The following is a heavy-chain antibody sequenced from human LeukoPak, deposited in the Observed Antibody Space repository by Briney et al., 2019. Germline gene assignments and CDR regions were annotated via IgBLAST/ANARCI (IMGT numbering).Heavy chain of an antibody. J-gene: IGHJ4*02. CDR1: GYTFTSYY. CDR3: ARGLYGSGSYWRG. CDR2: INPNSGGT. D-gene: IGHD3-10*01. V-gene: IGHV1-2*02. Sequence: GASVKVSCKASGYTFTSYYMRWVRQAPGQGLEWMGWINPNSGGTNYAQKFQGRVTMTRDTSISTAYMELSRLRSDDTAVYYCARGLYGSGSYWRGWGQGTLVTVSS.